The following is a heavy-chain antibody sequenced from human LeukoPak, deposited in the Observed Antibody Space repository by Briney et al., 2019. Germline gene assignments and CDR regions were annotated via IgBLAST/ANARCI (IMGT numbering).Heavy chain of an antibody. CDR3: ARAQPVDY. D-gene: IGHD1-14*01. V-gene: IGHV4-61*01. J-gene: IGHJ4*02. Sequence: SETLSLTCTVSGGSVSRGSYYWSWIRQPPGKGLEWIGYIYYSGSTNYNPSLKSRVTISVDTSKNQFSLKLSSVTAADTAVYYCARAQPVDYWGQGTLVTVSS. CDR2: IYYSGST. CDR1: GGSVSRGSYY.